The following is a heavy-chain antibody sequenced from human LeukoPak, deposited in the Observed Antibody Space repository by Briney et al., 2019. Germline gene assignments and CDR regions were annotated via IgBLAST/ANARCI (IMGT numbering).Heavy chain of an antibody. CDR3: ARVDYGDYSKDFDY. D-gene: IGHD4-17*01. V-gene: IGHV4-34*01. Sequence: NPSETLSLTCAVYGGSFSEYYWGWIRQPPGKGLEWIGEINHSGSTNYNPSLKSRVTISVDTSKNQFSLKLSSVTAADTAVYYCARVDYGDYSKDFDYWGQGTLVTVSS. CDR1: GGSFSEYY. J-gene: IGHJ4*02. CDR2: INHSGST.